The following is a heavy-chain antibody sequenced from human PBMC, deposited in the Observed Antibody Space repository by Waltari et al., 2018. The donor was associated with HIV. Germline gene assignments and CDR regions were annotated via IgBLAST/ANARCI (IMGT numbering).Heavy chain of an antibody. J-gene: IGHJ3*02. V-gene: IGHV4-34*01. CDR3: ASSCAFDI. CDR1: GGSFSGYY. Sequence: QVQLQQWGAGLLKPSETLSLTCAVYGGSFSGYYWSWIRQPPGKGLEWIGEINHSGSTNYNPSRKSRVTISVDTSKNQFSLKLSSVTAADTAVYYCASSCAFDIWGQGTMVTVSS. CDR2: INHSGST.